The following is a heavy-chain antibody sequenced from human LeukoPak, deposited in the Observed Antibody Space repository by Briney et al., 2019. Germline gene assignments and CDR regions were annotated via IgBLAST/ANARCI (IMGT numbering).Heavy chain of an antibody. Sequence: GRSLRLSCAASGFTFSSYGMHWVRQAPGKGLEWVAVIWYDGSNKYYADSVKGRFTISRDNSKNTLYLQMNSLRAEDTAVYYCAKDSRSGWYGVGDYWGQGTLVTVSS. CDR3: AKDSRSGWYGVGDY. V-gene: IGHV3-33*06. D-gene: IGHD6-19*01. CDR1: GFTFSSYG. J-gene: IGHJ4*02. CDR2: IWYDGSNK.